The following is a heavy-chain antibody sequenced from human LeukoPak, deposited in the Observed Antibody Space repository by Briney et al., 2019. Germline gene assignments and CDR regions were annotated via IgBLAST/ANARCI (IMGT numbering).Heavy chain of an antibody. V-gene: IGHV3-21*01. CDR3: ARAGTHSTSAYYFDY. D-gene: IGHD6-6*01. CDR2: LSSSSSYI. CDR1: GFTFSSYS. Sequence: PGGSLRLSCAASGFTFSSYSMNWVRQAPGKGLEWVSTLSSSSSYIYYAYSVKGRFTISSDNAKNSLYLQMNSLRAEDTAVYYCARAGTHSTSAYYFDYWGQGTLVTVSS. J-gene: IGHJ4*02.